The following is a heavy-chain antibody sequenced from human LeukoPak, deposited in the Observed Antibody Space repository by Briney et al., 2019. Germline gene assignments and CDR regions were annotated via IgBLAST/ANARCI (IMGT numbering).Heavy chain of an antibody. CDR1: GFTFSGYW. D-gene: IGHD2-8*01. V-gene: IGHV3-7*05. CDR2: IKQDGSEK. Sequence: TGGSLRLSCAASGFTFSGYWMSWVRQAPGKGLEWVANIKQDGSEKSYVDSVKSRFTISRDNAKNSLYLQMNSLRAEDTAVYYCARGSNWALDYWGQGTLVTVSS. J-gene: IGHJ4*02. CDR3: ARGSNWALDY.